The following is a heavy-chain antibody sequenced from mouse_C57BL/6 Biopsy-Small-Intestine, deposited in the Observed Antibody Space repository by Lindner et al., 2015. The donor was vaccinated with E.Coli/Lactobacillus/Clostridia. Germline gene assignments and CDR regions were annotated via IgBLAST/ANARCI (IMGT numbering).Heavy chain of an antibody. D-gene: IGHD1-1*01. CDR2: INPSTGGT. Sequence: VQLQESGPELVKPGASVKIPCKASGYSFTGYYMNWVKQSPEKSLEWIGEINPSTGGTTYNQKFKAKATLTVDKSSSTAYMQLKSLTSEDSAVYYCASSSRGAMDYWGQGTSVTVSS. CDR3: ASSSRGAMDY. CDR1: GYSFTGYY. V-gene: IGHV1-42*01. J-gene: IGHJ4*01.